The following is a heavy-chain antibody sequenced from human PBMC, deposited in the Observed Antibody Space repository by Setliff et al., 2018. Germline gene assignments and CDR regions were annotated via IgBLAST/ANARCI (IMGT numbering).Heavy chain of an antibody. J-gene: IGHJ3*01. V-gene: IGHV4-59*08. CDR3: ARHGPTRTDSWFDSFDV. Sequence: PSETLSLTCNVSGGSISSSYWSWIRQSPGKGLEWIGYIYDTGSTNSDPSLKSRVTMSVDTSKNQVSLKMTSVTAADTSVYYCARHGPTRTDSWFDSFDVWGQGTKVTVSS. CDR2: IYDTGST. D-gene: IGHD3-10*01. CDR1: GGSISSSY.